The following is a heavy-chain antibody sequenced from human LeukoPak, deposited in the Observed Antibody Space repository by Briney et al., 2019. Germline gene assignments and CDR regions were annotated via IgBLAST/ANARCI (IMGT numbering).Heavy chain of an antibody. CDR1: GFSLSATGVA. V-gene: IGHV2-5*02. CDR2: IFWDDEK. D-gene: IGHD3-16*01. CDR3: AHGVKMISNYWFDS. J-gene: IGHJ5*01. Sequence: SGPTLVKPTQTLTLTCSLSGFSLSATGVAVAWIRQPPGKALEWLALIFWDDEKYYSPSLASRLTITKDTSKNQVDLTMTNMDPVDTATYYCAHGVKMISNYWFDSWGQGTQATVSS.